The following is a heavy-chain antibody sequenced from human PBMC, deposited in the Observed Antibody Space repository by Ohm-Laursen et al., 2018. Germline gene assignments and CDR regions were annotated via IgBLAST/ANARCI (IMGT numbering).Heavy chain of an antibody. CDR1: GFTFSDYY. CDR2: IRASGSST. J-gene: IGHJ6*02. CDR3: AKGASQSTIFAAGMDV. Sequence: GSLRLSCAASGFTFSDYYMSWIRQAPGRGLEWVSTIRASGSSTYYADSVKGRFTISRDNSKNTLYLQMNSLRAEDTAVYYCAKGASQSTIFAAGMDVRGQGTTVTVSS. V-gene: IGHV3-23*01. D-gene: IGHD3-3*01.